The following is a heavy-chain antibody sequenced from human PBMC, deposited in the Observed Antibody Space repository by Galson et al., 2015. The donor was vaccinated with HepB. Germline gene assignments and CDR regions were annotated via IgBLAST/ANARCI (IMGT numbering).Heavy chain of an antibody. V-gene: IGHV3-11*06. CDR1: GFTFSDYY. J-gene: IGHJ3*02. Sequence: SLRLSCAASGFTFSDYYMSWIRQAPGKGLEWVSYISSSSSYKNYADSVKGRFTISRDNAKNSLYLQMNSLRAEDTAVYYCARHLRITIFGVEDDAFDIWGQGTMVTVSS. CDR3: ARHLRITIFGVEDDAFDI. D-gene: IGHD3-3*01. CDR2: ISSSSSYK.